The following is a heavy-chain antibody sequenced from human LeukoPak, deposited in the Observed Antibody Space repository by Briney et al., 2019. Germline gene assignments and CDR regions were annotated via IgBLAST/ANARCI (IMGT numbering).Heavy chain of an antibody. Sequence: SETLSLTCTVSGGSISSYYWSWIRQPPGKGLEWIGYIYYSGSTNYNPSLKSRVTISVDTSKNQFSLKLSSVTAADTAVYYCARSRDYCGNRNYFDYWGQGTLVTVSS. CDR1: GGSISSYY. V-gene: IGHV4-59*01. D-gene: IGHD4-23*01. CDR2: IYYSGST. J-gene: IGHJ4*02. CDR3: ARSRDYCGNRNYFDY.